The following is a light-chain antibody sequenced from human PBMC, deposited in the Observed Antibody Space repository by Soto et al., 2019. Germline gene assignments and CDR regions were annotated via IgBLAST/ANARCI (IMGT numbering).Light chain of an antibody. CDR2: GAS. Sequence: DIQMTQSPSTLSASVGDRVTITCRASQTISSWLAWYQQKPGKAPKLLIFGASNLESGVPSGFSGSGSGTEFTLTISSLQPDDFATYYCLQYNSFRAFGQGTKVDIK. J-gene: IGKJ1*01. CDR1: QTISSW. CDR3: LQYNSFRA. V-gene: IGKV1-5*01.